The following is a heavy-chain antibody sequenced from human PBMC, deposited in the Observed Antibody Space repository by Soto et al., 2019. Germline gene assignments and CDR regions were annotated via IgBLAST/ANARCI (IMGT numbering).Heavy chain of an antibody. CDR1: GASFTSTTYF. CDR3: AKNLPRTGRLDY. V-gene: IGHV4-39*01. J-gene: IGHJ4*02. Sequence: SETLFLTCSLSGASFTSTTYFWAWVCQPPGKRLEWVGSIYYSCKTHYNPSLQSLTTISVDMARNQFSLQLSSVTAADTAVYYCAKNLPRTGRLDYWGQGTVVTVSS. CDR2: IYYSCKT.